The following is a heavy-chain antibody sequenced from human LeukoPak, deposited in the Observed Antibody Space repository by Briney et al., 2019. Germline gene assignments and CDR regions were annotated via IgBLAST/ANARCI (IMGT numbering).Heavy chain of an antibody. CDR1: GGSISSYY. V-gene: IGHV4-39*01. D-gene: IGHD3-22*01. CDR2: IYYSGST. CDR3: ARHAWSSGYTLGSAFDI. J-gene: IGHJ3*02. Sequence: SETLSLTCTVSGGSISSYYWGWIRQPPGKGLEWIGSIYYSGSTYYNPSLKSRVTISVDTSKNQFSLKLSSVTAADTAVYYCARHAWSSGYTLGSAFDIWGQGTMVTVSS.